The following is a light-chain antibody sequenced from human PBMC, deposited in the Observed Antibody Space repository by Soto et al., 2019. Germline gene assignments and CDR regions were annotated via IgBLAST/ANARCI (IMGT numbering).Light chain of an antibody. J-gene: IGLJ2*01. Sequence: QSVLTQPPSVSGAPGQRVTISCTGRSSNIGAGYDVHWYQQLPGTAPKLLIYGNSNRPSGVPDRFSGSKSGTSASLAITGLQAEDEADYYCQSYDSSLSGVVFCGGTKLTVL. CDR3: QSYDSSLSGVV. V-gene: IGLV1-40*01. CDR1: SSNIGAGYD. CDR2: GNS.